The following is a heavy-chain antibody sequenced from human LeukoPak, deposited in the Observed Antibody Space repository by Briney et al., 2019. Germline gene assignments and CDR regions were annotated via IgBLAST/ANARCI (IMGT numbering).Heavy chain of an antibody. J-gene: IGHJ4*02. Sequence: VRSLRLSCAGSGFTFSSYAMHLVRQAPGKGLEWVAVISYDGSNKYYADSVKGRFTISRDNSKNTLYLQMNSLRAEDMAVYYCARDLCRQTTVTTDDYWGQGTLVTVSS. D-gene: IGHD4-17*01. CDR3: ARDLCRQTTVTTDDY. CDR2: ISYDGSNK. CDR1: GFTFSSYA. V-gene: IGHV3-30*01.